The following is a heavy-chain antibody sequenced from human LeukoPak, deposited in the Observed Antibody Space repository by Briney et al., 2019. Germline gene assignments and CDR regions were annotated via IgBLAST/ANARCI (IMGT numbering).Heavy chain of an antibody. CDR2: ISGPGTTT. D-gene: IGHD1-1*01. CDR1: GFSFTSYA. CDR3: ARALSQQLIRYSQD. Sequence: GGSLRLSCTTSGFSFTSYAMNWVRQAPGKGLEWLSYISGPGTTTKYADSVKGRFTISRDNSKNTLYLQMNSLRADDTAVYYCARALSQQLIRYSQDWGQGTLVTVSS. V-gene: IGHV3-48*01. J-gene: IGHJ1*01.